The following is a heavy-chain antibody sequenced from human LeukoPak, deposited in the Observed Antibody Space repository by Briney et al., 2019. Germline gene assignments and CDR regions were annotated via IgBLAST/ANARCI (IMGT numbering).Heavy chain of an antibody. J-gene: IGHJ4*02. D-gene: IGHD3-22*01. V-gene: IGHV3-9*01. CDR1: GFTFDDYA. CDR2: ISWNSGSI. Sequence: GGPLRLSCAASGFTFDDYAMHWVRQAPGKGLEWVSGISWNSGSIGYADSVKGRFTISRDNAKNSLYLQMNSLRAEDTALYYCAKDTYYYDSSGYCVWGQGTLVTVSS. CDR3: AKDTYYYDSSGYCV.